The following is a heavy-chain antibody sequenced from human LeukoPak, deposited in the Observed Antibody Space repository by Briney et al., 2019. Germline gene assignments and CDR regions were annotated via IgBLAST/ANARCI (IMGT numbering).Heavy chain of an antibody. Sequence: GGSLRLSCAASGFTFSNYAMTWVRQAPGKGLEWVSTIIGNGGSTYLADSVKGRFTISRDNAKNSLYLQMNSLRAEDTAVYYCARDRRDIVDYWGQGTLVTVSS. CDR3: ARDRRDIVDY. J-gene: IGHJ4*02. CDR2: IIGNGGST. D-gene: IGHD5-12*01. V-gene: IGHV3-23*01. CDR1: GFTFSNYA.